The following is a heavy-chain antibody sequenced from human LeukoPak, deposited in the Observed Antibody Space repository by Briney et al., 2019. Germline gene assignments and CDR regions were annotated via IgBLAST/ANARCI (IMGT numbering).Heavy chain of an antibody. CDR2: ITATGGIS. CDR3: TKDPNGDYVGAFDF. CDR1: TFAFSSYA. Sequence: GGSLRLSCAASTFAFSSYAMTWVRQAPGKGLEWVSSITATGGISYADSVKGRLTIYRDNSKSTLYLQMNSLRAEDTAVYYCTKDPNGDYVGAFDFWGQGTMVTVSS. J-gene: IGHJ3*01. D-gene: IGHD4-17*01. V-gene: IGHV3-23*01.